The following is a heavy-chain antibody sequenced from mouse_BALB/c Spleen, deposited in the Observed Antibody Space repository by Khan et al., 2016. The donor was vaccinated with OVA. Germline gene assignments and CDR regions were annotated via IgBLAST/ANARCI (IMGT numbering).Heavy chain of an antibody. J-gene: IGHJ2*01. V-gene: IGHV1-20*02. CDR1: GYSFTGYF. D-gene: IGHD1-1*01. Sequence: VQLKQSGPELVKPGASVRISCKASGYSFTGYFMNWVMQSHGKSLEWIGRINPHIGETLYNQKFKDKATLTVDESSSTVHMELRSLASEDSAIYYCARTYGSDFDCRGQGTTLTVSS. CDR2: INPHIGET. CDR3: ARTYGSDFDC.